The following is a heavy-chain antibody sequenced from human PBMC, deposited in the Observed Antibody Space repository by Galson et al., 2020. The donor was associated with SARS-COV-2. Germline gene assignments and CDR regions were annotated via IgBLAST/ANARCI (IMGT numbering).Heavy chain of an antibody. CDR1: GGSISSYY. CDR2: IYYSGST. CDR3: ARLGRGGCYYGMDV. J-gene: IGHJ6*02. Sequence: SETLSLTCTVSGGSISSYYWSWIRQPPGKGLEWIGYIYYSGSTNYNPSLKSRVTISVDTSKNQFSLKLSPVTAADTAVYYCARLGRGGCYYGMDVGGQGTTVTVSS. D-gene: IGHD2-15*01. V-gene: IGHV4-59*08.